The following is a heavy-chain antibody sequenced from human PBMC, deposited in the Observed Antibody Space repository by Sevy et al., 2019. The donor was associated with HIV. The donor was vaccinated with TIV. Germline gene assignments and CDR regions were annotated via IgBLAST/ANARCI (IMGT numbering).Heavy chain of an antibody. CDR1: GFSFTNYA. J-gene: IGHJ6*02. CDR2: ITSDGYST. D-gene: IGHD3-22*01. CDR3: AKEKHYDSSYAMDV. Sequence: GGSLRLSCAASGFSFTNYAISWVRQAPGKGLEWVSVITSDGYSTYYADSVKGWFTISRDNSKNTLFLQMNRLRAEDTAFYYCAKEKHYDSSYAMDVWGQGTTVTVSS. V-gene: IGHV3-23*01.